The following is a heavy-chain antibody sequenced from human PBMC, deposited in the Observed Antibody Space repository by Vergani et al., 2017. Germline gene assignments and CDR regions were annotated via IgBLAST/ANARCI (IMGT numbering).Heavy chain of an antibody. J-gene: IGHJ6*02. V-gene: IGHV4-30-2*01. CDR2: IYHSGST. CDR3: ARGGGYDPAFYYYYGMDV. CDR1: GGSISSGGYS. Sequence: QVQLQQWGAGLLKPSQTLSLTCAVSGGSISSGGYSWSWIRQPPGKGLEWIGYIYHSGSTYYNPSLKSRVTISVDRSKNQFSLKLSSVTAADTAVYYCARGGGYDPAFYYYYGMDVWGQGTTVTVSS. D-gene: IGHD5-12*01.